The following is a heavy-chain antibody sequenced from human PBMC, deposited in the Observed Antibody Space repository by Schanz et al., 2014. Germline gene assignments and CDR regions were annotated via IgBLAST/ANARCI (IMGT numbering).Heavy chain of an antibody. J-gene: IGHJ6*02. CDR3: ASVRTVAGDPPGGGDV. CDR2: ISNSGTYT. D-gene: IGHD6-19*01. Sequence: VQLVESGGGLVQPGGSLRLSCAASGFTFSDYYMSWIRQAPGKGLEWISYISNSGTYTKYADSVKGRFVISRDNPRSSMYLQMSSLRDGDAAVDFCASVRTVAGDPPGGGDVWGQGTTVIVSS. V-gene: IGHV3-11*05. CDR1: GFTFSDYY.